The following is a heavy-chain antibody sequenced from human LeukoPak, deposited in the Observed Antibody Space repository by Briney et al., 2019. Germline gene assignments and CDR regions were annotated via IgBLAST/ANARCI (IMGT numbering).Heavy chain of an antibody. J-gene: IGHJ4*02. CDR2: ISPYNGNT. CDR1: GYSFSNYS. V-gene: IGHV1-18*01. CDR3: ASPYSGYEAAFDY. D-gene: IGHD5-12*01. Sequence: ASVRISCKASGYSFSNYSLNWVRQAPGQGPEWLGWISPYNGNTNYGQTFQGRVTMTSDTSTSTAYMELRSLRSDDTGMYYCASPYSGYEAAFDYWGQGTLVTVSA.